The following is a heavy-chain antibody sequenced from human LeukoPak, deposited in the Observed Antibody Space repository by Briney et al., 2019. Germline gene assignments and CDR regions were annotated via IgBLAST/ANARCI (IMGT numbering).Heavy chain of an antibody. V-gene: IGHV3-7*01. D-gene: IGHD3-22*01. CDR2: IKQDGSEK. Sequence: GGSLRLSCAASGFTFSSYWMTWIRQAPGKGLEWVANIKQDGSEKFYVDSVKGRFTISRDNAKNSLHLQMNSLRAEDTAVYYCARDPYYYESSGYFFGAFDIWGQGTMVTVSS. J-gene: IGHJ3*02. CDR1: GFTFSSYW. CDR3: ARDPYYYESSGYFFGAFDI.